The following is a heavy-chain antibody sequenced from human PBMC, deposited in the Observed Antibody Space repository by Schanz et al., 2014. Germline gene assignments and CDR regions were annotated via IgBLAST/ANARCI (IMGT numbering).Heavy chain of an antibody. CDR1: GYDFHIYA. Sequence: QILLVQPGPEVKKPGASVTVSCKASGYDFHIYAYSWVRQAPGQGPEWIGWMQPDSGKTHYAEKFQGRVTMTRNTSMSTAYIELHILTSEDTAVYYCARGRTFDYWGQGTLVTVSS. CDR2: MQPDSGKT. J-gene: IGHJ4*02. V-gene: IGHV1-8*02. CDR3: ARGRTFDY.